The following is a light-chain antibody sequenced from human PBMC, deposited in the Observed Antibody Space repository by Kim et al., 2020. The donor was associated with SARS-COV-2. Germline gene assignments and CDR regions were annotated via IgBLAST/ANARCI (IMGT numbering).Light chain of an antibody. Sequence: SYELTQPLSVSVALGQAARITCGADNIEKYNVFWYQQKPGQAPTLVMYLDLKRPAGIPDRFSGSNSENTAALTISSVEAGDAADYYCQVWDGTTAVFGGGTQLTVL. CDR3: QVWDGTTAV. V-gene: IGLV3-9*01. CDR1: NIEKYN. J-gene: IGLJ3*02. CDR2: LDL.